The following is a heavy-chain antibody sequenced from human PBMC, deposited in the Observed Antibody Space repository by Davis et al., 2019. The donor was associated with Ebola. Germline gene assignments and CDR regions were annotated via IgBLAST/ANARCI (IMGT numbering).Heavy chain of an antibody. CDR3: ARDWDSSSSGGDY. V-gene: IGHV3-11*04. Sequence: GESLKISCAASGFTFSDYYMSWIRQAPGKGLEWVSYISSSGSTIYYADSVKGRFTISRDNAKNSLYLQMNSLRAEDTAVYNCARDWDSSSSGGDYWGQGTLVTVSS. CDR1: GFTFSDYY. D-gene: IGHD6-6*01. J-gene: IGHJ4*02. CDR2: ISSSGSTI.